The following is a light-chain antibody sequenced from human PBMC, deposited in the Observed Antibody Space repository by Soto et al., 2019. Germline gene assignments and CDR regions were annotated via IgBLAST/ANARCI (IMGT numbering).Light chain of an antibody. CDR1: QGIRNE. V-gene: IGKV1-6*01. Sequence: AIQMTQFPSSLSASVGDRVTITCRESQGIRNELGWYQQKPGIAPKIMIYAASSLQSGVQSRFRGSGSGTNFSLTISSLQPEDFATYYCQQYNSCSWTFGQGTKVDIK. CDR2: AAS. J-gene: IGKJ1*01. CDR3: QQYNSCSWT.